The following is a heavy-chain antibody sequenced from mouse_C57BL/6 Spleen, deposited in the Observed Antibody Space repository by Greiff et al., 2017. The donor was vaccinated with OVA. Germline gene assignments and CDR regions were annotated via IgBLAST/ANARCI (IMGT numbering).Heavy chain of an antibody. CDR3: ARDSALRRFGY. V-gene: IGHV5-4*01. J-gene: IGHJ2*01. CDR2: ISDGGSYT. Sequence: EVQLQESGGGLVKPGGSLKLSCAASGFTFSSYAMSWVRQTPEKRLEWVATISDGGSYTYYPDNVKGRFTISRDNAKNNLYLQMSHLKSEDTAMYYCARDSALRRFGYWGQGTTLTVSS. D-gene: IGHD1-2*01. CDR1: GFTFSSYA.